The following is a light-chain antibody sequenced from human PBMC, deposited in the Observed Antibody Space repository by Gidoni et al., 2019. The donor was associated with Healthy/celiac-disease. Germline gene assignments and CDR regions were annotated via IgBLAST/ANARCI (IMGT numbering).Light chain of an antibody. CDR3: QSYDSSLSGSRV. V-gene: IGLV1-40*01. Sequence: QSVLTQPPSVSAAPGQRVTISCTGSSSNIGAGYDVHGYQQLPGTAPKLLIYGNSNRPSGVPDRFSGSKSGTSASLAITGLQAEDEADYYCQSYDSSLSGSRVFGGGTKLTVL. CDR2: GNS. J-gene: IGLJ2*01. CDR1: SSNIGAGYD.